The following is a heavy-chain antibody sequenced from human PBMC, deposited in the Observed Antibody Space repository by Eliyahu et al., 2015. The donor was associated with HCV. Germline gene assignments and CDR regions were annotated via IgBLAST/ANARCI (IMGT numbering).Heavy chain of an antibody. D-gene: IGHD1-26*01. CDR3: ARQDEWELPTGGGFDY. J-gene: IGHJ4*02. CDR1: GGSISSSSYY. V-gene: IGHV4-39*01. Sequence: QLQLQESGPGLVKPSETLSLTCTVSGGSISSSSYYWGWIRQPPGKGLEWIGSIYYSGSTYYHPSLKSRVTISVDTSKNQFSLKLSSVTAADTAVYYCARQDEWELPTGGGFDYWGQGTLVTVSS. CDR2: IYYSGST.